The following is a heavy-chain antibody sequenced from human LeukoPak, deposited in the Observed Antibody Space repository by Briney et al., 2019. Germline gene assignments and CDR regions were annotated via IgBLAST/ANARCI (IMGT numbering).Heavy chain of an antibody. CDR1: GFTFSGYP. V-gene: IGHV3-30-3*02. Sequence: GGSLRLSCAASGFTFSGYPIHWVRQAPGKGLKWVAVISYDGSNKYYADSVKGRFTISRDIAKNTLYLQMNSLRAEDTGVYYCAKDHYWSIDYWGRGTLVTVSS. J-gene: IGHJ4*02. CDR2: ISYDGSNK. D-gene: IGHD3-3*01. CDR3: AKDHYWSIDY.